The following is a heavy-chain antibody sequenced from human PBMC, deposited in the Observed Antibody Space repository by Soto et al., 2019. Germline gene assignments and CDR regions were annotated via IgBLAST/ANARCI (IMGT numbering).Heavy chain of an antibody. J-gene: IGHJ4*02. V-gene: IGHV1-69*01. D-gene: IGHD6-13*01. Sequence: QVQLVQSGAEVKKPGSSVKVSCKASGGTFSSYAISWVRQDPGQGLEWMGGIIPIFGTANYAQKFQGRVTITADESTSTAYMGRSSLSSEDTAVYYCARSPYSSSWPDPLGYWGQGTLVTVSS. CDR2: IIPIFGTA. CDR3: ARSPYSSSWPDPLGY. CDR1: GGTFSSYA.